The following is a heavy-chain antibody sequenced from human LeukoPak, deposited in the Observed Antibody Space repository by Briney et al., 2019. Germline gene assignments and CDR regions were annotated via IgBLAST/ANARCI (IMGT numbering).Heavy chain of an antibody. V-gene: IGHV3-15*01. CDR1: GFTFGDAW. D-gene: IGHD6-25*01. Sequence: GGSLRLSCAASGFTFGDAWMTWVRQAPGRGLEWVGRIQRKVDGGLTYFAAPVKGRFTISRDDSKNTLYLQMNSLKTEDTAVYYCSTAFTATGAAGYFDYWGQGALVTVSS. J-gene: IGHJ4*02. CDR2: IQRKVDGGLT. CDR3: STAFTATGAAGYFDY.